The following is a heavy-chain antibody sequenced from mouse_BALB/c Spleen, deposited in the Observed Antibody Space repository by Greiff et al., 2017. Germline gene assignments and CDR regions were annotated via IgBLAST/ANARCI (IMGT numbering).Heavy chain of an antibody. D-gene: IGHD4-1*01. CDR2: ISYDGSN. J-gene: IGHJ4*01. V-gene: IGHV3-6*02. Sequence: VQLQQSGPGLVKPSQSLSLTCSVTGYSITSGYYWNWIRQFPGNKLEWMGYISYDGSNNYNPSLKNRISITRDTSKNQFFLKLNSVTTEDTATYYCARNWDDYAMDYWGQGTSVTVSS. CDR3: ARNWDDYAMDY. CDR1: GYSITSGYY.